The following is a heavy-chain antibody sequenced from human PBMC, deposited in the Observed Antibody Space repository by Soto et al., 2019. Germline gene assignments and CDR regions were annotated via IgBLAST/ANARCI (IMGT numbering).Heavy chain of an antibody. CDR2: IKSKTDGGTT. CDR1: GFTFSNAW. CDR3: TTDLDYYDSSGYYTRRFDY. D-gene: IGHD3-22*01. V-gene: IGHV3-15*01. J-gene: IGHJ4*02. Sequence: RRLSCAASGFTFSNAWMSWVRQAPGKGLEWVGRIKSKTDGGTTDYAAPVKGRFTISRDDSKNTLYLQMNSLKTEDTAVYYCTTDLDYYDSSGYYTRRFDYWGQGTLVTVSS.